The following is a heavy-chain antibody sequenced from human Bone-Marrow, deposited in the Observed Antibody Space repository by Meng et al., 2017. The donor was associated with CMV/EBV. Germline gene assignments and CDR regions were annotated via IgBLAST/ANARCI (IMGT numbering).Heavy chain of an antibody. J-gene: IGHJ4*02. CDR3: ARDEQQHQGPSDY. CDR1: GYTFTGYY. V-gene: IGHV1-2*02. D-gene: IGHD6-13*01. CDR2: INPNSGGT. Sequence: ASVKVSCKASGYTFTGYYMHWVRQAPGQGLEWMGWINPNSGGTNYAQKFQGRVTMTRDTSISTAYMELSRLRSDDTAVYYCARDEQQHQGPSDYWGQGTLVTVSS.